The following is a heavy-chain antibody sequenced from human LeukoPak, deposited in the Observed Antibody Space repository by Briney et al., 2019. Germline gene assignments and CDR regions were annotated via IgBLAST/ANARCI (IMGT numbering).Heavy chain of an antibody. Sequence: ASVKVSCKASGYTFTGYYMHWVRQAPGQGLEWMGWINPNSGGTNYAQKFQGGVTMTRDTSISTAYMELSRLRSDDTAVYYCARDGDSFSMITFGGVIVTRWFDPWGQGTLVTVSS. J-gene: IGHJ5*02. V-gene: IGHV1-2*02. D-gene: IGHD3-16*02. CDR1: GYTFTGYY. CDR2: INPNSGGT. CDR3: ARDGDSFSMITFGGVIVTRWFDP.